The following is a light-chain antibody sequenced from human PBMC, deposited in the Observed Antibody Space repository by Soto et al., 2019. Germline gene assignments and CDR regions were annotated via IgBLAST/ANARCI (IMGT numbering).Light chain of an antibody. Sequence: ETVLTQSPGTLSLSPGERATLSCRASQSISSGYLAWYQQRPGQAPRLLISGASNSATGIPDRFSGSGSGTDFTLTISRLEPEYFAVYYCQQYGGSPLVTFGGGTKVEIK. V-gene: IGKV3-20*01. CDR1: QSISSGY. J-gene: IGKJ4*01. CDR3: QQYGGSPLVT. CDR2: GAS.